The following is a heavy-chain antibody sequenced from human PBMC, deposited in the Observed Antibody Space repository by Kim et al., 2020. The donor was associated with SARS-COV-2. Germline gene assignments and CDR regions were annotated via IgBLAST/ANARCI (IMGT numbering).Heavy chain of an antibody. CDR1: GYTFTSYG. CDR2: ISAYNGNT. D-gene: IGHD6-19*01. Sequence: ASVKVSCKASGYTFTSYGISWVRQAPGQGLEWMGWISAYNGNTNYAQKLQGRVTMTTDTSTSTAYMELRSLRSDDTAVYYCARGEEKGLGSGWFLDWFDPWGQGTLVTVSS. J-gene: IGHJ5*02. CDR3: ARGEEKGLGSGWFLDWFDP. V-gene: IGHV1-18*01.